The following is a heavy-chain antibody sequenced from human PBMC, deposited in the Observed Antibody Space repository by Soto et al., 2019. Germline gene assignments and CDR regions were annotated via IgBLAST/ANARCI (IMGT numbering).Heavy chain of an antibody. CDR2: IRSKAYGGTT. D-gene: IGHD1-26*01. Sequence: EVQLVESVGGLVKPGRSLRRAGTASGFTFGDHAMSWFRQAPGKGLEWVGFIRSKAYGGTTEDAASVTGRFTISSDDSKSIAYLQMNSLTTEDTDVYYCTRELVGADYWGQGTLVTVSS. J-gene: IGHJ4*02. CDR1: GFTFGDHA. CDR3: TRELVGADY. V-gene: IGHV3-49*05.